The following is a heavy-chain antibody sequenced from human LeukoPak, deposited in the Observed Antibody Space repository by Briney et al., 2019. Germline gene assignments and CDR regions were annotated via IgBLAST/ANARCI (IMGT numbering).Heavy chain of an antibody. CDR1: GFTFRSYE. CDR2: ISGGGEST. V-gene: IGHV3-48*03. Sequence: GGSLRLSCAASGFTFRSYEMNWVRHAPGRGLEWVSHISGGGESTVYPDAVKGRLTISRDNAKNSLYLKMNCLRVGDTGIYYCARRSGRRYEYWGQGVLVTVSP. CDR3: ARRSGRRYEY. D-gene: IGHD5-24*01. J-gene: IGHJ4*02.